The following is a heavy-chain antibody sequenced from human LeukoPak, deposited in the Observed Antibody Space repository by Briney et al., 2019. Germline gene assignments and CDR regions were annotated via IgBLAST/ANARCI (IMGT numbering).Heavy chain of an antibody. J-gene: IGHJ6*03. Sequence: GGSLRLSCAASGFTFSTFGMTWVRQAPGKGLEWVSAISGSGETTFYADSVKGRFTVSRDNSKNTLFLQMNSLRAEDTAVYYCAKGGQWKFRFNYYPHYYMDVWGKGTTVTVSS. CDR3: AKGGQWKFRFNYYPHYYMDV. CDR2: ISGSGETT. CDR1: GFTFSTFG. D-gene: IGHD3-22*01. V-gene: IGHV3-23*01.